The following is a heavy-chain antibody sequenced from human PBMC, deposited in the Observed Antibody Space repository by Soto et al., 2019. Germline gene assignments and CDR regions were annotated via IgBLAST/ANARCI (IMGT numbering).Heavy chain of an antibody. CDR2: LWYDGSRE. Sequence: QVQLVESGGGVVQPGRSLRLSCAASGFSVNTHVIHWIRQAPGKGLEWVAVLWYDGSREYYVDSVTGRFTISRDNSKNIMYLQMDYRRVEDTAVYYCARVPRFDTWYFDYWGQGTLATVSS. D-gene: IGHD2-2*02. CDR1: GFSVNTHV. J-gene: IGHJ4*02. V-gene: IGHV3-33*01. CDR3: ARVPRFDTWYFDY.